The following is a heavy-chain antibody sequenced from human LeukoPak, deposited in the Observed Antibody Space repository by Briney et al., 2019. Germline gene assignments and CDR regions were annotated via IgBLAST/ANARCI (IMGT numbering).Heavy chain of an antibody. J-gene: IGHJ4*02. CDR1: AVSFSGYY. V-gene: IGHV4-4*07. CDR3: ARVSSAGIWDY. Sequence: SETLSLTGTVSAVSFSGYYWSWIRQPAGKGLVWFGRIYTSGSTNYNPSLKSRVTMSVDTSKNQFTLKLSSVTAANTAVYYCARVSSAGIWDYWGQGTLVTVSS. CDR2: IYTSGST. D-gene: IGHD6-19*01.